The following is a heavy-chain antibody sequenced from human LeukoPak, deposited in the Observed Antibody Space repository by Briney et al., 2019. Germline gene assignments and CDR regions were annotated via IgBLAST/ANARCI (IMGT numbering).Heavy chain of an antibody. CDR2: ISGSGGST. CDR1: GFTFSSYG. D-gene: IGHD2-15*01. CDR3: ARGCSGGSCFGDFDY. J-gene: IGHJ4*02. V-gene: IGHV3-23*01. Sequence: PAGGSLRLSCAASGFTFSSYGMHWVRQAPGKGLEWVSAISGSGGSTYYADSVKGRFTISRDNSKNTLYLQMNSLRDEDTAVYYCARGCSGGSCFGDFDYWGQGTLGTVSS.